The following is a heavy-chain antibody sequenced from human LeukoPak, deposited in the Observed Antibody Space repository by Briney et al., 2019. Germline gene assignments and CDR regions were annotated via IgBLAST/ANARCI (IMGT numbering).Heavy chain of an antibody. V-gene: IGHV4-34*01. D-gene: IGHD2-15*01. CDR2: INHSGST. CDR1: GGSFKRSY. CDR3: AGRVVVAALGY. J-gene: IGHJ4*02. Sequence: PSETLSLTCAVYGGSFKRSYWRWIRQPPGKGLEWIGEINHSGSTNYNPSLKSRVTISVDTSKTQFSLRLTSVTAADTAVYYCAGRVVVAALGYWGQGDLVTVSS.